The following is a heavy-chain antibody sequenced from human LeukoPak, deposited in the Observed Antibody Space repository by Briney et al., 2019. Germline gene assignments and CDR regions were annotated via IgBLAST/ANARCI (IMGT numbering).Heavy chain of an antibody. Sequence: GESLKISCKGSGYSFTSYWIGWVRQMPGKGLEWVGIIYPDDSGTRYSPSFQDQVTISADKSISTAYLQWSSLKASDTAMYYCARHYPGGDYFIDYWGQGTLVTVPS. J-gene: IGHJ4*02. CDR3: ARHYPGGDYFIDY. CDR1: GYSFTSYW. CDR2: IYPDDSGT. D-gene: IGHD4-17*01. V-gene: IGHV5-51*01.